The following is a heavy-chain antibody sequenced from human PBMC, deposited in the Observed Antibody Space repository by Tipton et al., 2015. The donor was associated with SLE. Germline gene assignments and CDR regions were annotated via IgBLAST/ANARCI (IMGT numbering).Heavy chain of an antibody. V-gene: IGHV3-23*01. CDR3: AKSPWGGERYDYYMDV. CDR2: ITGSGGTS. CDR1: GFTFTNYA. J-gene: IGHJ6*03. D-gene: IGHD4-17*01. Sequence: SLRLSCAASGFTFTNYAMSWVRQAPGKGLEWVSRITGSGGTSVYADSVKGRFTISRDNSKKTLYLQMNSLRAEDTAVYFCAKSPWGGERYDYYMDVWGKGTTVTVSS.